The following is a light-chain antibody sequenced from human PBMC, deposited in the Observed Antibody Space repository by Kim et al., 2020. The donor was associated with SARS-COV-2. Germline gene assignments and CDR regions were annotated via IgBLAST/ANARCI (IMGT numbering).Light chain of an antibody. J-gene: IGLJ2*01. Sequence: ESPGQTASITCSGDKLGDKYACWYQQKPGQSPVLVIYQDSKRPSGITERFSGSNSGNTATLTISGTQAMDEADYYCQAWDSSTVVFGGGTQLTVL. V-gene: IGLV3-1*01. CDR2: QDS. CDR1: KLGDKY. CDR3: QAWDSSTVV.